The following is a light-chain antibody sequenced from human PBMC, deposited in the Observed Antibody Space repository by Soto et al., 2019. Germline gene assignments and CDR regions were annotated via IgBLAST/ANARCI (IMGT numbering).Light chain of an antibody. CDR3: CSYAGTYPRP. J-gene: IGLJ2*01. Sequence: QSALTQPRSVSGSPGQSVTISCTGTSSDVGGYNYVSWYQQHPGKAPKLMIYDVTKRPSGVPDRFSGSRSGNTASLTISGLQAEDEADYYCCSYAGTYPRPFGGGTKVTVL. V-gene: IGLV2-11*01. CDR2: DVT. CDR1: SSDVGGYNY.